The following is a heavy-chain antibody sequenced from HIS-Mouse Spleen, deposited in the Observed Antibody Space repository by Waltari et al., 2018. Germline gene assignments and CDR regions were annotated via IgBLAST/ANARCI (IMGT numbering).Heavy chain of an antibody. Sequence: QLQLQESGPGLVKPSETLSLTCTVSGCSISSSSYYWGWIRQPPGKGLEWIGSIDYSGRTYYNPSRKSRVTISVDTSKNQFSLKLSSVTAADTAVYYCAREIPYSSSWYDWYFDLWGRGTLVTVSS. D-gene: IGHD6-13*01. J-gene: IGHJ2*01. V-gene: IGHV4-39*07. CDR1: GCSISSSSYY. CDR2: IDYSGRT. CDR3: AREIPYSSSWYDWYFDL.